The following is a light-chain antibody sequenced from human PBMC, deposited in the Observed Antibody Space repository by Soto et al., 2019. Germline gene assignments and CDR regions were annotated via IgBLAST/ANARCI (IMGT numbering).Light chain of an antibody. J-gene: IGKJ5*01. V-gene: IGKV3-20*01. CDR1: QSVSSTY. CDR3: QQFGGSPPIT. CDR2: GAS. Sequence: EIVLTQSPGTLSLSPGERATLSCRASQSVSSTYLVWYQQKPGQAPRLLIYGASTRATGIPDRFSGSGSWTDLTLTISRLEPEDSAVYYCQQFGGSPPITFGRGTRLEIK.